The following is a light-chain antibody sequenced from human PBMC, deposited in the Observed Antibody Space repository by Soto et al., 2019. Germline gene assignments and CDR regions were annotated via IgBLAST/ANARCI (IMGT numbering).Light chain of an antibody. CDR2: DSS. CDR3: QQTFNSPRT. Sequence: EIVLTQSPGTLSLSPGETASLSCWASQSIISNLLAWYQQRRGQPPRLLIYDSSRRASGIPARCTGSGSGTAFTLPISRVEHEDSAVYYCQQTFNSPRTFGQGTRLEIK. J-gene: IGKJ2*01. V-gene: IGKV3-20*01. CDR1: QSIISNL.